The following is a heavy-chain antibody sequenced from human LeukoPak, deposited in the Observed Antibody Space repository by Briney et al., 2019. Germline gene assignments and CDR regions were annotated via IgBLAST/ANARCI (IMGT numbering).Heavy chain of an antibody. V-gene: IGHV4-31*03. Sequence: SQTLSLTCTVSGGSISSGGYYWSWIRQHPGKGLEWIGYIYYSGSTYYNPSLKSRVTISVDTSKNQFSLKLSSVTAADTAVYYCARVCPPDTAMVDYWGQGTLVTVSS. CDR2: IYYSGST. D-gene: IGHD5-18*01. J-gene: IGHJ4*02. CDR1: GGSISSGGYY. CDR3: ARVCPPDTAMVDY.